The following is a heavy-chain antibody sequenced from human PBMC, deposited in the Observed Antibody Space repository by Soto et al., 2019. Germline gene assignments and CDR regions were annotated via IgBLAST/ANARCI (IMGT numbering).Heavy chain of an antibody. CDR2: IIPIFGTA. D-gene: IGHD3-3*01. V-gene: IGHV1-69*13. J-gene: IGHJ4*02. Sequence: SVKVSCKASGGTFSSYAISWVRQAPGQGLEWMGGIIPIFGTANYAQKFQGRVTITADESTSTAYMELSSLRSEDTAVYYCASRIDFNDNPGPGGAFDYWDQGTLVTVSS. CDR3: ASRIDFNDNPGPGGAFDY. CDR1: GGTFSSYA.